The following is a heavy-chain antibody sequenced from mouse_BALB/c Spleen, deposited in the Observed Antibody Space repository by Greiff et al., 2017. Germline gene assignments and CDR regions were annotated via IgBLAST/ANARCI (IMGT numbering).Heavy chain of an antibody. CDR2: ISSGGSYT. CDR1: GFTFSSYG. Sequence: DVMLVESGGDLVKPGGSLKLSCAASGFTFSSYGMSWVRQTPDKRLEWVATISSGGSYTYYPDSVKGRFTISRDNAKNTLYLQMSSLKSEDTAMYYCARHEGSSPYYFDYWGQGTTLTVSA. V-gene: IGHV5-6*02. D-gene: IGHD1-1*01. J-gene: IGHJ2*01. CDR3: ARHEGSSPYYFDY.